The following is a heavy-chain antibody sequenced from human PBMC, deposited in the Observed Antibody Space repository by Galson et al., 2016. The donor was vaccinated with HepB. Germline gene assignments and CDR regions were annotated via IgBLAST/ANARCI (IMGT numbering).Heavy chain of an antibody. J-gene: IGHJ4*02. D-gene: IGHD3-16*02. CDR1: GYTFNTYN. V-gene: IGHV1-46*02. CDR2: IRPSGGNT. CDR3: ARELNTSFHFDY. Sequence: SVKLSCKASGYTFNTYNMHWVRQAPGQGLEWMAIIRPSGGNTVYAQKFQDRITMTRDTSTSTVYMDLISLRAEDTAVYYCARELNTSFHFDYWGQGTLLTVSS.